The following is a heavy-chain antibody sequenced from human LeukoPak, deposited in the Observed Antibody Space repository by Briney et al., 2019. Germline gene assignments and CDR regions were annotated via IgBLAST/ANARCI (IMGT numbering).Heavy chain of an antibody. Sequence: ASVKVSCKASGYTFTSHYMHWVRQAPGQGLEWMGIINPSGGSTSYAQKFQGRVTMTRDTSTSTVYMELSSLRSEDTAVYYCARDPQTYYYDSSGYRNWFDPWGQGTLVTVSS. J-gene: IGHJ5*02. CDR1: GYTFTSHY. V-gene: IGHV1-46*01. D-gene: IGHD3-22*01. CDR2: INPSGGST. CDR3: ARDPQTYYYDSSGYRNWFDP.